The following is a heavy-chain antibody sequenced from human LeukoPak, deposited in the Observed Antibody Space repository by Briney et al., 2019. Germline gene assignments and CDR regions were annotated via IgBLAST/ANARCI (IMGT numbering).Heavy chain of an antibody. CDR3: ARPSAAGPYFDY. D-gene: IGHD6-13*01. J-gene: IGHJ4*02. Sequence: GGSLRLSCAASGFTFSSYWMHWVRQAPGKGLVWVSHINTDGRSTGHADSVKGRFTISRDNAKSTLYLQMNSLRAEDTAVYYCARPSAAGPYFDYWGQGTLVTVSS. V-gene: IGHV3-74*01. CDR1: GFTFSSYW. CDR2: INTDGRST.